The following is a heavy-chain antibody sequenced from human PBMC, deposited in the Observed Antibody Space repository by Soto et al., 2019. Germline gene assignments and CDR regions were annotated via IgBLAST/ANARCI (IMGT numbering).Heavy chain of an antibody. CDR3: ARKYDFWSGPAVDY. CDR1: GCAYSGDG. CDR2: IWYDGSNE. Sequence: PGGSLRLSGAASGCAYSGDGRNWVRQAPGKGLEWMAVIWYDGSNEYYTDSVKGRFTISRDNSKNTLYLQMNSLRAEDTAVYYCARKYDFWSGPAVDYWGQGTLVTVSS. D-gene: IGHD3-3*01. V-gene: IGHV3-33*01. J-gene: IGHJ4*02.